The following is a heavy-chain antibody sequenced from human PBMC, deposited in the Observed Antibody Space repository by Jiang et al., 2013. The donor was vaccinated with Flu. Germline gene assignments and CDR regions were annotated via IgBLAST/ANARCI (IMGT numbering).Heavy chain of an antibody. CDR3: ARDECSSTSCYAY. D-gene: IGHD2-2*01. Sequence: FSSYSMNWVRQAPGKGLEWVSYISSSSSTIYYADSVKGRFTISRDNAKNSLYLQMNSLRAEDTAVYYCARDECSSTSCYAYWGQGTLVTVSS. J-gene: IGHJ4*02. CDR2: ISSSSSTI. V-gene: IGHV3-48*01. CDR1: FSSYS.